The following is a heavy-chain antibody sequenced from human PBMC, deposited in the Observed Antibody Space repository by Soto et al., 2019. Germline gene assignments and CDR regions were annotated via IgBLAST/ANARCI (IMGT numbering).Heavy chain of an antibody. Sequence: QVQLQQWGAGLLQPSETLSLTCAVYGGSFSGYYWNWIRQPPGKGLEWIGEINHSGGANDNPSLKSRVTISVDTSKNQFSLKLSSVTAADTALYYCARGWGRIFDYWGQGTLVTVSS. D-gene: IGHD7-27*01. V-gene: IGHV4-34*01. CDR2: INHSGGA. CDR1: GGSFSGYY. J-gene: IGHJ4*02. CDR3: ARGWGRIFDY.